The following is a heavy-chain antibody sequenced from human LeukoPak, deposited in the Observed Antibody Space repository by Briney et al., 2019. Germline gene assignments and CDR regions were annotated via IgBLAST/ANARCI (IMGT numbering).Heavy chain of an antibody. CDR3: ARGRQDYGSGSYYPAGGVDY. V-gene: IGHV3-21*01. Sequence: KSGGSLRLSCAASGFTFGTYGMNWVRQAPGKGLEWVSSISSSSTYIYYADSVKGRFTISRDNAKNSLYLQMNSLRAEDTAVYYCARGRQDYGSGSYYPAGGVDYWGQGTLVTVSS. D-gene: IGHD3-10*01. J-gene: IGHJ4*02. CDR2: ISSSSTYI. CDR1: GFTFGTYG.